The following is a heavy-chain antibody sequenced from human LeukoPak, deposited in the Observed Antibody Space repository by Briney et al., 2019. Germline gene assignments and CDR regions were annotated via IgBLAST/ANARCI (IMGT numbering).Heavy chain of an antibody. CDR2: INAGNGNT. V-gene: IGHV1-3*01. J-gene: IGHJ4*02. Sequence: ASVKVSCKASGYIFTSYAMHWVRQAPGQRLEWMGWINAGNGNTKYSQKFQGRVTITRDTSASTAYMELSSLRSEDTAVYYCARQGGGPYSGSPFDYWGQGTLVTVSS. D-gene: IGHD1-26*01. CDR3: ARQGGGPYSGSPFDY. CDR1: GYIFTSYA.